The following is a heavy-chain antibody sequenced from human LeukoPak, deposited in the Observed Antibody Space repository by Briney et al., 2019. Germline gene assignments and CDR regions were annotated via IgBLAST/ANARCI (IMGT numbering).Heavy chain of an antibody. CDR2: IISTGGKV. CDR1: GFTFSDYA. V-gene: IGHV3-64*01. CDR3: ARGGTTKPGLDYFYLDV. Sequence: GGSLRLSCAPSGFTFSDYALHWVRQAPGKGLEYVSGIISTGGKVFYAKSVKGRFTISRDNSKSTLYLQLGSLRVEDMAVYYCARGGTTKPGLDYFYLDVWGKGTTVTVSS. J-gene: IGHJ6*03. D-gene: IGHD1-1*01.